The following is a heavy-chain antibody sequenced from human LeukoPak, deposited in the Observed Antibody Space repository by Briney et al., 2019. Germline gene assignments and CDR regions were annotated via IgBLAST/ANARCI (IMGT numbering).Heavy chain of an antibody. J-gene: IGHJ4*02. CDR1: GGSISSGSYY. V-gene: IGHV4-61*05. D-gene: IGHD3-22*01. CDR2: T. Sequence: PSETLSLTCTVSGGSISSGSYYWGWLRQPPGKGLQWIASTYYNPSLKSRVTISEDTSKNQLSLKLSSVTAADTAVYYCARTYYYDSSGYYKGDYWGQGTLVTVSS. CDR3: ARTYYYDSSGYYKGDY.